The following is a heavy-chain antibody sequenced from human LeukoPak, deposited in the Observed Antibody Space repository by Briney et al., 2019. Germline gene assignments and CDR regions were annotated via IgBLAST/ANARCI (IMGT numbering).Heavy chain of an antibody. J-gene: IGHJ5*02. CDR3: ARADCSASTCYLRRSWFDP. CDR2: ISPKSDFI. Sequence: GGSLRLSCTASGFSLNSYDMNWVRQAPGKGLEWVSSISPKSDFIYYSDSVMGRFTISRDNADNSLYLQMNSLRAEDTAVYYCARADCSASTCYLRRSWFDPWGQGTLVTVSS. CDR1: GFSLNSYD. D-gene: IGHD3-9*01. V-gene: IGHV3-21*01.